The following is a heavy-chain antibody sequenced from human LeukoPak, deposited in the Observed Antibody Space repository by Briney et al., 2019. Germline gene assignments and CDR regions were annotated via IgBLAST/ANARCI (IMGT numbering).Heavy chain of an antibody. CDR3: ARGTFGHYDSSGAFDY. J-gene: IGHJ4*02. V-gene: IGHV4-59*08. CDR1: GFSISSYY. CDR2: IYYSGST. Sequence: SETLSLTCTGSGFSISSYYWSWIRPPPGKGLVGIGNIYYSGSTNYNPSHKSRVTISVDTSKNQFSLKLSSVTAADTAVYYCARGTFGHYDSSGAFDYWGQGTLVTVSS. D-gene: IGHD3-22*01.